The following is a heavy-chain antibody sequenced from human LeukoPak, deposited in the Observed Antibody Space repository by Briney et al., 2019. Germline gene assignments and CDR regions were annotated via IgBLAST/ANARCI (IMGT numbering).Heavy chain of an antibody. CDR1: GFTFSSYS. D-gene: IGHD6-19*01. CDR3: ARSSGWYKSNWFDP. V-gene: IGHV3-48*01. CDR2: ISSSSSTI. Sequence: GGSLRLSCAASGFTFSSYSMNWVRQAPGKGLEWVSYISSSSSTIYYADSVKGRFTISRDNAKNSLYLQMNSLRAEDTAVYYCARSSGWYKSNWFDPWGQGTLVTVSS. J-gene: IGHJ5*02.